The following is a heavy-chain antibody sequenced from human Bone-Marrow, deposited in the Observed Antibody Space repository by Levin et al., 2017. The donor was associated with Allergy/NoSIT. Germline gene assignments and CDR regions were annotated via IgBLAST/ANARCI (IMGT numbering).Heavy chain of an antibody. D-gene: IGHD2-2*01. J-gene: IGHJ4*02. CDR2: IKQDGSEK. CDR1: GFTFSSYW. Sequence: GESLKISCAASGFTFSSYWMSWVRQAPGKGLEWVANIKQDGSEKYYVDSVKGRFTISRDNARNSLYLQMNSLRAEDTAVYYCARVENHHPSYYCSSTSCKYWGQGTLVTVSS. V-gene: IGHV3-7*03. CDR3: ARVENHHPSYYCSSTSCKY.